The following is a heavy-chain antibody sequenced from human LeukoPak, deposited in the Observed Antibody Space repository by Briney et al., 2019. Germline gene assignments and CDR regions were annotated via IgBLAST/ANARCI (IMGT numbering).Heavy chain of an antibody. V-gene: IGHV4-34*01. CDR1: GGSFSDYY. D-gene: IGHD3-16*01. CDR3: ASGRHRIDYDPRGRYLVHVYFDN. CDR2: IYHTGDT. Sequence: SETLSLTCGVHGGSFSDYYWGWIRQPPGKGLEWIGEIYHTGDTHYNPSLKSRATISIDTSKNQFSLNVTSLTAADTSVYYCASGRHRIDYDPRGRYLVHVYFDNWGQGSLVTVSS. J-gene: IGHJ4*02.